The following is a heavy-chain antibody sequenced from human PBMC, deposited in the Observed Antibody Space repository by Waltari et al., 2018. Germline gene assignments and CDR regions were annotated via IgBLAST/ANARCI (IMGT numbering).Heavy chain of an antibody. D-gene: IGHD3-22*01. Sequence: EVQLVESGGGWVQPGGSLRPSCAASGFSLGHFWMTWVRQAPGKGLEWVANIKQDGSEEYYVGSVKGRFTISRDNAKNSLFLQMNSLRAEDTAVYYCARTGSGGYYFGNFDYWGQGTLVTVSS. CDR2: IKQDGSEE. J-gene: IGHJ4*02. V-gene: IGHV3-7*03. CDR1: GFSLGHFW. CDR3: ARTGSGGYYFGNFDY.